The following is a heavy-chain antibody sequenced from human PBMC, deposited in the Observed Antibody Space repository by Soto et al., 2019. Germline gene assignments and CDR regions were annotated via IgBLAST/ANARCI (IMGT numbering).Heavy chain of an antibody. D-gene: IGHD6-13*01. V-gene: IGHV3-23*01. CDR1: GCTFTDYA. J-gene: IGHJ4*02. CDR2: ISGIGGST. Sequence: XGSLRLSCAAAGCTFTDYALSWVRQAPGKGLERVATISGIGGSTYLADSVKGRLSISRDNSKNTVSLLMNSLRAEDTAVYFCARGSSGYISSWYYFDYWGRGTLVTVSS. CDR3: ARGSSGYISSWYYFDY.